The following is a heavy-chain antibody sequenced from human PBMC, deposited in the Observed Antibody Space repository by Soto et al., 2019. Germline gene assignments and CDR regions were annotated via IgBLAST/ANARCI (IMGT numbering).Heavy chain of an antibody. V-gene: IGHV4-31*03. J-gene: IGHJ6*02. CDR3: AREPRYQRGMDV. D-gene: IGHD6-25*01. Sequence: SETLSLTCTVSGGSISSGGYYWSWIRQHPGKGLEWIGYIYYSGSTYYNPSLKSRVTISVDTSKNQLSLKLSSVTAADTAVYYCAREPRYQRGMDVWGQGTTVTVSS. CDR1: GGSISSGGYY. CDR2: IYYSGST.